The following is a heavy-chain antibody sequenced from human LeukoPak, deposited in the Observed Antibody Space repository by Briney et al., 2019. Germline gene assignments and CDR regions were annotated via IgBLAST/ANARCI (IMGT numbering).Heavy chain of an antibody. CDR1: GGSIRSSYYY. J-gene: IGHJ4*02. D-gene: IGHD3-22*01. CDR2: IYDSGST. V-gene: IGHV4-39*01. Sequence: SETLSLTCTVSGGSIRSSYYYWGWIRQPPGKGLEWIGSIYDSGSTYYNPSLKSRVTISVDTSKNQFSLKLNSVTAADTAVYYCTRQTGFSDSSGYYYYFDYWGQGTLVTVSS. CDR3: TRQTGFSDSSGYYYYFDY.